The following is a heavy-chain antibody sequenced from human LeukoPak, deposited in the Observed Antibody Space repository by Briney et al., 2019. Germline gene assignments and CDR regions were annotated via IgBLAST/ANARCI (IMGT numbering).Heavy chain of an antibody. V-gene: IGHV3-7*01. CDR3: AREQWLVPHDY. CDR1: GFTFSSYW. Sequence: PGGSLRLSCAASGFTFSSYWMSWVRQAPGKGLEWVANIKQDGSEKYYVDSVKGRFTISRDNAKNPLYLQMNSLRAEDTAVYYCAREQWLVPHDYWGQGTLVTVSS. CDR2: IKQDGSEK. J-gene: IGHJ4*02. D-gene: IGHD6-19*01.